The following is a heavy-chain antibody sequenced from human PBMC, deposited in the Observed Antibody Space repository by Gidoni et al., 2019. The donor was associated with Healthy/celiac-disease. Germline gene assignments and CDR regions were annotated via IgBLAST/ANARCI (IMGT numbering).Heavy chain of an antibody. J-gene: IGHJ5*02. D-gene: IGHD3-3*01. CDR3: ARDQGYDFWSGYTNWFDP. Sequence: EVQLVESGGGLVKPGGSLSLSCAASGFTFSSHSMNWVLQAPGKGLEWVSSISSSSSYIYYADSVKGRFTISRDNAKNSLYLQMNSLRAEDTAVYYCARDQGYDFWSGYTNWFDPWGQGTLVTVSS. CDR1: GFTFSSHS. CDR2: ISSSSSYI. V-gene: IGHV3-21*01.